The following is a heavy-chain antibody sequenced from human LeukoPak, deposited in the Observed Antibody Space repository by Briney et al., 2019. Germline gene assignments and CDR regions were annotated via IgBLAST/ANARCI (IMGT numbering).Heavy chain of an antibody. V-gene: IGHV3-74*01. CDR2: INTDGSST. Sequence: GGSLRFSCAASGFTFSSYWMHWVRQAPGKGLVWVSRINTDGSSTSYADSVKGRFTISRDNAKNTLYLQMNSLRAEDTAVYYCARDKLYYYYYYMDVWGKGTTVTVSS. D-gene: IGHD3-10*01. CDR1: GFTFSSYW. CDR3: ARDKLYYYYYYMDV. J-gene: IGHJ6*03.